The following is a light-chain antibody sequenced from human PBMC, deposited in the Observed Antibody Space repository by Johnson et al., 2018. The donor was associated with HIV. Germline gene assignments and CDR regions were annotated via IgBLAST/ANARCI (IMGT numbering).Light chain of an antibody. Sequence: QSVLTQPPSVSAAPGQKVTISCSGSSSNIGNNYVSWYQQLPGTAPKLLIYDNNKRPSGIPDRLSGSKSGTSATLGITGLQTGDEADYYCGTWDSSLSAGRVFGTGTKVTVL. J-gene: IGLJ1*01. CDR1: SSNIGNNY. V-gene: IGLV1-51*01. CDR3: GTWDSSLSAGRV. CDR2: DNN.